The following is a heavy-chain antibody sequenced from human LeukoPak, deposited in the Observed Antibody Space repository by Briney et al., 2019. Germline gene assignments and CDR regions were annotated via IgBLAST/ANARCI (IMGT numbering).Heavy chain of an antibody. Sequence: GASVKVSCKASGYIISSDGMNWVRQAPGQGLEWMGWINTNTGNPTYAQGFTGRFVFSLDTSVSTAYLQISSLKAEDTAVYYCAREGDYYDSSGYFDYWGQGTLVTVSS. D-gene: IGHD3-22*01. V-gene: IGHV7-4-1*02. J-gene: IGHJ4*02. CDR3: AREGDYYDSSGYFDY. CDR1: GYIISSDG. CDR2: INTNTGNP.